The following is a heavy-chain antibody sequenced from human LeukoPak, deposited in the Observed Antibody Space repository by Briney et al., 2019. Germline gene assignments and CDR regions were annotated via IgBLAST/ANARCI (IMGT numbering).Heavy chain of an antibody. J-gene: IGHJ4*02. CDR1: GFTFSSYW. CDR2: IKEDGSEK. D-gene: IGHD3-22*01. V-gene: IGHV3-7*01. CDR3: ARDRVVVINWEAEYNFDY. Sequence: GGSLRLSCAASGFTFSSYWMSWVRQAPGKGLEWVANIKEDGSEKNFVDSVKGRFTISRDNAKNSLYLQMNSLRAEDTAVYYCARDRVVVINWEAEYNFDYWGQGTLVTVSS.